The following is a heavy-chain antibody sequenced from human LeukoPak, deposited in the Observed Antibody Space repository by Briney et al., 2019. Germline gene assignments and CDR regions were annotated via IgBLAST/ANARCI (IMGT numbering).Heavy chain of an antibody. CDR2: IIPILGIA. V-gene: IGHV1-69*04. Sequence: ASVEVSCKASGGTFSSYTISWVRQAPGQGLEWMGRIIPILGIANYAQKFKGRVTITADKSTSTAYMELRSLRSEDTAVYYCAREWKVGAFYYFDYWGQGTLVTVSS. CDR3: AREWKVGAFYYFDY. D-gene: IGHD1-26*01. J-gene: IGHJ4*02. CDR1: GGTFSSYT.